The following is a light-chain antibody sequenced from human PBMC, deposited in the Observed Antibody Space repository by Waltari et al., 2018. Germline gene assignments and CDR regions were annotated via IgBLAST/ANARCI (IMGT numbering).Light chain of an antibody. CDR2: GAS. V-gene: IGKV3-15*01. J-gene: IGKJ4*01. CDR3: QQYKNWPPVT. CDR1: QSVSSN. Sequence: EIVMTQSPATLSVSPGERATLSCRASQSVSSNLAWYQQKPCQAPSLLIYGASTRATGIPARFSGSGSGTEFTLTISSLQSEDFALYYCQQYKNWPPVTFGGGTKVEIK.